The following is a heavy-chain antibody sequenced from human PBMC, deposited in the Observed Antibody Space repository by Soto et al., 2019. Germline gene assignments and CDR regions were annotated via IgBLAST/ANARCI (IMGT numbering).Heavy chain of an antibody. D-gene: IGHD6-13*01. CDR1: GYTFTSYG. CDR3: ARSIAAAVDFDY. J-gene: IGHJ4*02. Sequence: QVQLVQSGAEVKKPGASVKVSCKASGYTFTSYGISWVRQAPGQGLEWMGWISAYSGSTHYAQKLQRRVTMTTDTSTSTAYMELRSLRPDDTAVYYCARSIAAAVDFDYWGQGTLGTVAS. V-gene: IGHV1-18*01. CDR2: ISAYSGST.